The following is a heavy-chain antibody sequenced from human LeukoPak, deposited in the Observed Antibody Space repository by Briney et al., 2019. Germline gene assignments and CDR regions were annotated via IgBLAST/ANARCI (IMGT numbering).Heavy chain of an antibody. D-gene: IGHD6-25*01. CDR1: GGSFSGHY. Sequence: SETLSLTCAVYGGSFSGHYWTWIRQPPGKGLEWIGEINHDGSTNYNPSLKSRVTMSVNTSKNQFSLKMRSVTAADTAVYYCARARGAEAIDSWGQGTLVTVSS. J-gene: IGHJ4*02. V-gene: IGHV4-34*01. CDR2: INHDGST. CDR3: ARARGAEAIDS.